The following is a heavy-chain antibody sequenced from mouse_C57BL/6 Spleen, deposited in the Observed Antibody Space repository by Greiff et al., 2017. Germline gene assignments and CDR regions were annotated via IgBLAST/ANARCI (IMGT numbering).Heavy chain of an antibody. CDR1: GYTFTDYN. Sequence: VQLQQSGPELVKPGASVKISCKASGYTFTDYNMDWVKQSHGKSLEWIGDINPNNGGTIYNQKFKGKATLTVDKSSSTAYMELRSLTSEDTAVYYCARGYGNYFSYFGYWGQGTTLTVSS. D-gene: IGHD2-10*02. CDR3: ARGYGNYFSYFGY. CDR2: INPNNGGT. V-gene: IGHV1-18*01. J-gene: IGHJ2*01.